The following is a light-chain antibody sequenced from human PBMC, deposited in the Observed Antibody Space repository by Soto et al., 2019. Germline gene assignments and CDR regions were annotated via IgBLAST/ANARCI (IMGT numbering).Light chain of an antibody. CDR3: QQAKSFPWT. Sequence: IQMTQSPSSVSASVGDRVTITCRASQGISNWLTWYQQKPGKTPKLLIFATSTLQSGVPSRFSGSASGTDFTLTISSLQPEDSATYYCQQAKSFPWTFGQGTKVEI. J-gene: IGKJ1*01. CDR2: ATS. V-gene: IGKV1-12*01. CDR1: QGISNW.